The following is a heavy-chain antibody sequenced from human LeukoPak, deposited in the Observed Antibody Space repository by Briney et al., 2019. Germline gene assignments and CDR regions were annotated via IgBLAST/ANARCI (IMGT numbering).Heavy chain of an antibody. D-gene: IGHD5/OR15-5a*01. CDR2: IHPGDSNT. Sequence: RGESLKISCKGSGYSLTSNWIGWVRQMAGKGLEWMGTIHPGDSNTRYSPSFQGQVTISADKSISTAYLQWSSLKVSDTAMYYCARSTSFAANDAFDIWGQGTMVTVSS. CDR1: GYSLTSNW. V-gene: IGHV5-51*01. CDR3: ARSTSFAANDAFDI. J-gene: IGHJ3*02.